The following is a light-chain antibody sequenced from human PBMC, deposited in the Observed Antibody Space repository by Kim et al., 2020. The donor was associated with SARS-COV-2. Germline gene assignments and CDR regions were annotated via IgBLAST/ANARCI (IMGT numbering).Light chain of an antibody. CDR2: EDN. J-gene: IGLJ1*01. Sequence: SYELTQPPSVSVSPGQTATITCSGEILKNTYPSWFQQRPGRSPELIIYEDNKRPSGIPDRFSGSKSGDTATLTISGTQEMDEADYYCQAWDINTYVFGPG. CDR3: QAWDINTYV. V-gene: IGLV3-1*01. CDR1: ILKNTY.